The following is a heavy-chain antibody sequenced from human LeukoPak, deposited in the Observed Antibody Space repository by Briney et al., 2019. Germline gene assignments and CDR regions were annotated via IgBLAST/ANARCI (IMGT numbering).Heavy chain of an antibody. D-gene: IGHD3-22*01. CDR3: ARERPEYYYESKGGYYFDY. J-gene: IGHJ4*02. CDR1: GYTFTSYG. Sequence: ASVKVSCKASGYTFTSYGISWVRQAPGQGLEWMGWISAYNGNTNYAQKLQGRVTMTTDTSTSTAYMELRSLRSDDTAVYYCARERPEYYYESKGGYYFDYWGQGTLVTVSS. V-gene: IGHV1-18*01. CDR2: ISAYNGNT.